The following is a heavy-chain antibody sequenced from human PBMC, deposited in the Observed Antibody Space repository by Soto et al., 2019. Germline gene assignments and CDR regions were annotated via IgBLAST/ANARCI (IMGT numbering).Heavy chain of an antibody. CDR2: MNPNSGNT. J-gene: IGHJ6*02. Sequence: QVQLVQSGAEVKKPGASVKVSCKASGYTFTSYDINWVRQAPGQGLEWMGWMNPNSGNTGYAQKFQGRVTMTRYTSISTAYMELSSPRSEDTAVYYCARESFWHCSSTSCYDYYYYAMDVWGQGTTVTVSS. CDR3: ARESFWHCSSTSCYDYYYYAMDV. V-gene: IGHV1-8*01. CDR1: GYTFTSYD. D-gene: IGHD2-2*01.